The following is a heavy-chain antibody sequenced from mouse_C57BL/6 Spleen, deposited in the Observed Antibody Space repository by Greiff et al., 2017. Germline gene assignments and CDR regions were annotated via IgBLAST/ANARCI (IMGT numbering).Heavy chain of an antibody. J-gene: IGHJ3*01. CDR1: GYTFTDYE. CDR2: IDPETGGT. V-gene: IGHV1-15*01. D-gene: IGHD1-1*01. CDR3: TRLGPLIYYYGSSLFAY. Sequence: VQLQQSGAELVRPGASVTLSCKASGYTFTDYEMHWVKQTPVHGLEWIGAIDPETGGTAYNQKFKGKAILTADKSSSTAYMELRSLTSEDSAVYYCTRLGPLIYYYGSSLFAYWGQGTLVTVSA.